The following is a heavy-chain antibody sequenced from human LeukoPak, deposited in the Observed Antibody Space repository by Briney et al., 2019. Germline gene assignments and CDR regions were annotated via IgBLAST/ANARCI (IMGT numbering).Heavy chain of an antibody. CDR1: GVSISSSEW. V-gene: IGHV4-4*02. J-gene: IGHJ4*02. CDR2: IHRDGRT. D-gene: IGHD3-9*01. Sequence: SETLSLTCAVPGVSISSSEWWIWVRQPPGQGLEWIGEIHRDGRTRYNPSLKGRVTMSMDYSKNQFSLSVTSVTAADTAIYYCGKTDIYFNPIDYWGPGSLVTVSS. CDR3: GKTDIYFNPIDY.